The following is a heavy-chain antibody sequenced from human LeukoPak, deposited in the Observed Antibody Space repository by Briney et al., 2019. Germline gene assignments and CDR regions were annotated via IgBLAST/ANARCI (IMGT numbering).Heavy chain of an antibody. CDR3: ARRAPYDTQQVDY. D-gene: IGHD3-9*01. Sequence: ASETLSLTCTVSGGSISSSSYYWGWIRQPPGKGLEWIGSIYYSGSTYYNPSLKSRVTISVDTSKNQFSLKLSSVTAADTAVYYCARRAPYDTQQVDYWGQGTLVTVSS. J-gene: IGHJ4*02. CDR1: GGSISSSSYY. V-gene: IGHV4-39*01. CDR2: IYYSGST.